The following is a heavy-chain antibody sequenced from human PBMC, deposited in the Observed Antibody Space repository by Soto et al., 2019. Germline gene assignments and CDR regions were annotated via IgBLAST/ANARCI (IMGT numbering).Heavy chain of an antibody. Sequence: GGSLRLSCAASGFTFSSYAMSWVRQAPGKGLEWVSAISGSGGSTYYADSVKGRFTISRDNSKNTLYLQMNSLRAEDTAVYYCAKDGGGSLWFGESEPYYFDYWGQGTLVTVSS. J-gene: IGHJ4*02. V-gene: IGHV3-23*01. CDR2: ISGSGGST. D-gene: IGHD3-10*01. CDR1: GFTFSSYA. CDR3: AKDGGGSLWFGESEPYYFDY.